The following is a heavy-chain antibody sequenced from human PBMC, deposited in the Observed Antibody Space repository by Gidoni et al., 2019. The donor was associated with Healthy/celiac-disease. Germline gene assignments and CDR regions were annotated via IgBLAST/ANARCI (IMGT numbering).Heavy chain of an antibody. J-gene: IGHJ4*02. CDR3: ASLPSNYALDY. CDR1: GCSISSSSYY. CDR2: IYYSGST. V-gene: IGHV4-39*01. D-gene: IGHD4-4*01. Sequence: QLQLQESGPGLVKPSETLSLTCTVSGCSISSSSYYWGWIRQPPGKGLEWIGSIYYSGSTYYNPSLKSRVTISVDTSKNQFSLKLSSVTAADTAVYYCASLPSNYALDYWGQGTLVTVSS.